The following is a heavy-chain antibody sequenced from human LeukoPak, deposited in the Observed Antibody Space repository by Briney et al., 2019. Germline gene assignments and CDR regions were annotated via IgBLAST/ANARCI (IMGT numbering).Heavy chain of an antibody. J-gene: IGHJ6*02. CDR2: MNPNSGNT. CDR3: ARLYYYDSSGYSYYSYYGMDV. CDR1: GYTFTSYD. V-gene: IGHV1-8*01. Sequence: ASVKVSCKASGYTFTSYDINWVRQATGQGLEWMGWMNPNSGNTGYAQKFQGRVTMTRNTSISTAYMELSSLRSEDTAVYYCARLYYYDSSGYSYYSYYGMDVWGQGTTVTVSS. D-gene: IGHD3-22*01.